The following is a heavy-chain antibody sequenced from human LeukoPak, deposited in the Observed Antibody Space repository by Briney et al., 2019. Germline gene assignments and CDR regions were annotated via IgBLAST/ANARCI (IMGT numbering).Heavy chain of an antibody. CDR1: GFTFSSYE. CDR2: ISSSGSTI. J-gene: IGHJ4*02. CDR3: ARVGVLEPYLDY. Sequence: GGSLRLSCAASGFTFSSYEMNWLRQAPGKGLEWVSYISSSGSTIYDAASVKSRFTISRDNAKNSLYLQMNSLRAEETAVYYCARVGVLEPYLDYWGQGTLVTVSS. D-gene: IGHD3-3*01. V-gene: IGHV3-48*03.